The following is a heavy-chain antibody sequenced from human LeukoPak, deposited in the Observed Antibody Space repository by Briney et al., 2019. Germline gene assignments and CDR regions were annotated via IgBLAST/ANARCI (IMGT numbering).Heavy chain of an antibody. CDR1: GFTFSSYG. V-gene: IGHV3-30*18. Sequence: GGSLRLSCAASGFTFSSYGMHWVRQAPGKGLEWVAVISYDGSNKYYADSVKGRFTISRDNSKNTLYLQMNSLRAEDTAVYYCAKDSNAYYDILTGPSFDYWGQGALVTVSS. D-gene: IGHD3-9*01. CDR2: ISYDGSNK. J-gene: IGHJ4*02. CDR3: AKDSNAYYDILTGPSFDY.